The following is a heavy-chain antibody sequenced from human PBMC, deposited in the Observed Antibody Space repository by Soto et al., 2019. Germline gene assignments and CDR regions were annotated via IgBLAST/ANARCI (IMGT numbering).Heavy chain of an antibody. J-gene: IGHJ4*02. CDR3: AKDRHGSSRGYYFDY. CDR1: GFTFSSYA. Sequence: EVQLLESGGGLVQPGGSLRLSCAASGFTFSSYAMNWVRQAPGKGLEWVSTLSGTDGTTYYADSVKGRFTISRDNSQNTLYLQMNSLRVEDTAVYHCAKDRHGSSRGYYFDYWGQGTLVTVSA. CDR2: LSGTDGTT. D-gene: IGHD6-13*01. V-gene: IGHV3-23*01.